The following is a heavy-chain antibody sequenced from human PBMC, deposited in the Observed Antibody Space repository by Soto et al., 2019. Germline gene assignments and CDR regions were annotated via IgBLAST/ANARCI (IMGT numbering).Heavy chain of an antibody. Sequence: ASVKVSCKASGYTFTSYYMHWVRQAPGQGLEWMGIINPSGGSTSYAQKFQGRVTMTRDTSTSTVYMELSSLRSEDTAVYYCARDWETYYYDSSGSSFDPWGQGTLVTVPQ. CDR2: INPSGGST. CDR3: ARDWETYYYDSSGSSFDP. V-gene: IGHV1-46*01. CDR1: GYTFTSYY. J-gene: IGHJ5*02. D-gene: IGHD3-22*01.